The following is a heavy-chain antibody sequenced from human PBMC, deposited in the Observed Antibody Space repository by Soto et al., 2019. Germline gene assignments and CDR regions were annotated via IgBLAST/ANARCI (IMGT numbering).Heavy chain of an antibody. J-gene: IGHJ5*02. Sequence: QVQLQESGPGLVKPSGTLSLTCAVSGGSISSSNWWSWVRQPPGKGLEWIGEIYHSGSTNYNPSLKSRGTISVDKSKNQFSLKLSSGTAADTAVYYCARGGGFTMVRGVINWFDPWGQGTLVTVSS. CDR3: ARGGGFTMVRGVINWFDP. D-gene: IGHD3-10*01. CDR1: GGSISSSNW. CDR2: IYHSGST. V-gene: IGHV4-4*02.